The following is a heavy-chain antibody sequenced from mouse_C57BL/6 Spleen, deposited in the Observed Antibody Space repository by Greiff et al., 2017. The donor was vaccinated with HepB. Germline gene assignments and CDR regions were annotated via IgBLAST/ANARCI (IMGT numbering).Heavy chain of an antibody. J-gene: IGHJ2*01. CDR2: ISSGGSYT. CDR3: ARHRLRSYYFDY. Sequence: EVMLVESGGDLVKPGGSLKLSCAASGFTFSSYGMSWVRQTPDKRLEWVATISSGGSYTYYPDSVKGRFTISRDNAKNTLYLQMSSLKSEDTAMYYCARHRLRSYYFDYWGQGTTLTVAS. CDR1: GFTFSSYG. V-gene: IGHV5-6*01. D-gene: IGHD1-1*01.